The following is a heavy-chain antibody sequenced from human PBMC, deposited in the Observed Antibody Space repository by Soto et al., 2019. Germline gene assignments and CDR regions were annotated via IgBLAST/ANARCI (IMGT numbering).Heavy chain of an antibody. CDR2: ISGNNGNT. CDR1: GYTFTTYG. J-gene: IGHJ4*02. V-gene: IGHV1-18*04. CDR3: ARDKSGSYYVPHDY. D-gene: IGHD1-26*01. Sequence: ASVKVSCKASGYTFTTYGISWVRQAPGQGLEWMAWISGNNGNTNYAQKPQGRVTLTTDTSTSTAYMELRSLRSDDTAVYYCARDKSGSYYVPHDYWGQGTLVTVSS.